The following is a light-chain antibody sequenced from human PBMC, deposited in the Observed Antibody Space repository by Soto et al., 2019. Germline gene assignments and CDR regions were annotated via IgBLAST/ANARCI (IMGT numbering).Light chain of an antibody. CDR2: DNN. CDR3: ANWDSSLRAYV. V-gene: IGLV1-51*01. J-gene: IGLJ1*01. CDR1: TSNLGNNY. Sequence: QSVLTQPPSVSAAPGQKVTISCSGSTSNLGNNYVSWYQHHPGAAPKLLIYDNNRRPSGIPDQFSGSRSGTLATLGITGLQTGDEADYYCANWDSSLRAYVFGAGTKLTVL.